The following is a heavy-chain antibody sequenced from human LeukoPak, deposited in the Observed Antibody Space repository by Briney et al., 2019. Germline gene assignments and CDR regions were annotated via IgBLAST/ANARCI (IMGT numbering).Heavy chain of an antibody. Sequence: PGGSLRLSCAASGFTFSNAWISWVRQAPGKGLEWVGRIKSKTDGGTTDDAAPVKGRFTISRDDSKNTLYLQMNSLKTEDTAVYYCTARAYYYYYMDVWGKGTTVTVSS. CDR1: GFTFSNAW. J-gene: IGHJ6*03. CDR3: TARAYYYYYMDV. CDR2: IKSKTDGGTT. V-gene: IGHV3-15*01.